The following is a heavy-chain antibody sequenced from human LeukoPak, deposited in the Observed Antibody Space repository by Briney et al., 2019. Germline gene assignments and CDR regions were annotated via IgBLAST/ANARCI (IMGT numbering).Heavy chain of an antibody. Sequence: ASVKVSCKASGYTFTYYYLHWVRQAPGQGPEWMGWINPKSGGTYSAQTFQGRVTMTRDTSISTAYMELSSLISDDTAVYYCARDRREYYYDSDNYYYAYWGQGTLVTVSS. CDR2: INPKSGGT. CDR3: ARDRREYYYDSDNYYYAY. D-gene: IGHD3-22*01. V-gene: IGHV1-2*02. J-gene: IGHJ4*02. CDR1: GYTFTYYY.